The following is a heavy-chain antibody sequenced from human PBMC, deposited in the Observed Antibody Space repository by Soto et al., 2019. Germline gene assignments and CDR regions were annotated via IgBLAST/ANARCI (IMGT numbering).Heavy chain of an antibody. CDR2: IHHSGST. CDR3: ATRGTSPFDY. V-gene: IGHV4-4*02. D-gene: IGHD2-2*01. CDR1: SGSISSTNW. J-gene: IGHJ4*02. Sequence: QVQLQESGPGLVKPSGTLSLTCAVSSGSISSTNWWSWVRQPPGKGLEWIGEIHHSGSTNYNPSLKSRVTLSVDKSKHQFALKLSSGTAADTAVYYCATRGTSPFDYWGQGTLVTVSS.